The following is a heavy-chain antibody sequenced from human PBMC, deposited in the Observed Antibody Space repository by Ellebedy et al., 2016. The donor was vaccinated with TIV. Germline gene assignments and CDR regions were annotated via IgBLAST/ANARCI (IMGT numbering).Heavy chain of an antibody. D-gene: IGHD4-17*01. Sequence: GESLKISCAASGFSFRSYWMSWVRQAPGKGLEGVANIYQEGRDQYYVDSVKGRFTITRDNANNSLFLQMNSLRVEDTAVYYCARRGSYGDYAVQVNSWFDTWGQGTLVTVSS. CDR2: IYQEGRDQ. J-gene: IGHJ5*02. CDR1: GFSFRSYW. CDR3: ARRGSYGDYAVQVNSWFDT. V-gene: IGHV3-7*01.